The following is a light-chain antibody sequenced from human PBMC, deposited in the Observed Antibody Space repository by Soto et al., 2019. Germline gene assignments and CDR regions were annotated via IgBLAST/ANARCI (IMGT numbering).Light chain of an antibody. CDR1: SSDVGSYKF. V-gene: IGLV2-23*01. CDR2: EGS. Sequence: QSALTQPASVSGYPGQSITISCTGTSSDVGSYKFVSWYQQHPGKAPKLMIYEGSKRPSGVSNRFSGSKSGNTASLTISGLQAEDEADYYCCSYAGDSAWVFGGGTKLTVL. J-gene: IGLJ3*02. CDR3: CSYAGDSAWV.